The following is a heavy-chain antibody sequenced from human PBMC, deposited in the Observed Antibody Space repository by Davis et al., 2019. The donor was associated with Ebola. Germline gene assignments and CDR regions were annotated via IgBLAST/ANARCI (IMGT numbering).Heavy chain of an antibody. CDR2: IWYDGRDR. V-gene: IGHV3-33*08. Sequence: GESLKISCAASGFTFSTYTMNWVRQAPGKGLEWVAVIWYDGRDRYYADSVTGRFTISRDNSKNTVSLQMDSLRAEDTAVYYCAREELGADRVFDYWGQGTLVSVSS. J-gene: IGHJ4*02. D-gene: IGHD1-26*01. CDR1: GFTFSTYT. CDR3: AREELGADRVFDY.